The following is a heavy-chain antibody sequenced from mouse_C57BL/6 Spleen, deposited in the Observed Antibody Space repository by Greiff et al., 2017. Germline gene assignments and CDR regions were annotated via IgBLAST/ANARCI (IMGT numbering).Heavy chain of an antibody. CDR3: ARYSNYSYWYAY. J-gene: IGHJ3*01. Sequence: QVQLKESGAELVQPGASVKISCKASGYAFSSYWMNWVKQRPGKGLEWIGQIYPGDGDTNYNGKFKGKATLTADKSSSTAYMQLSSLSSEDSAVYFCARYSNYSYWYAYWGQGTLVTVSA. CDR2: IYPGDGDT. D-gene: IGHD2-5*01. CDR1: GYAFSSYW. V-gene: IGHV1-80*01.